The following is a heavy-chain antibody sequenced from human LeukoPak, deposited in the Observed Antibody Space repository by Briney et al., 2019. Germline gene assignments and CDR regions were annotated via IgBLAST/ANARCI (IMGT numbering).Heavy chain of an antibody. J-gene: IGHJ6*02. CDR2: ISSSSSYI. D-gene: IGHD3-10*01. Sequence: GGSLRLSCAASGFTVSSNYMSWVRQAPGKGLEWVSSISSSSSYIYYADSVKGRFTISRDNAKNSLYLQMNSLRAEDTAVYYCARIYGSGSYYNHGMDVWGQGTTVTVSS. CDR3: ARIYGSGSYYNHGMDV. CDR1: GFTVSSNY. V-gene: IGHV3-21*01.